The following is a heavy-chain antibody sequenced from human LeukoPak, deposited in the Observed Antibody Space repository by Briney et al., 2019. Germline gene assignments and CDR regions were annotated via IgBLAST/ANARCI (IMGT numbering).Heavy chain of an antibody. Sequence: GASVKVSCKASGYTFTGYFIHWVRQAPGQGLEWMGWINPNSGGAKYAQKFQGRVTMTRDTSISTAYMELNRLTSDDTAVYYRTGGATDNWFDPWGQGTLVTVSS. CDR3: TGGATDNWFDP. CDR2: INPNSGGA. V-gene: IGHV1-2*02. D-gene: IGHD1-26*01. CDR1: GYTFTGYF. J-gene: IGHJ5*02.